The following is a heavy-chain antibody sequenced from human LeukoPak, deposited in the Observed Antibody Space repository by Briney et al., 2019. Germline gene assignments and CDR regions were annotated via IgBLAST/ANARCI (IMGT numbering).Heavy chain of an antibody. CDR3: ARGQFSY. Sequence: GGSLRLSCAASGFTFSTYAMNWVRQAPGKGLEWVSTISGIDTFYADSVKGRFTISRDNSKNTLYLQMNSLRAEDAAVYYCARGQFSYWGQGTLVTVSS. V-gene: IGHV3-23*01. D-gene: IGHD5-24*01. CDR1: GFTFSTYA. J-gene: IGHJ4*02. CDR2: ISGIDT.